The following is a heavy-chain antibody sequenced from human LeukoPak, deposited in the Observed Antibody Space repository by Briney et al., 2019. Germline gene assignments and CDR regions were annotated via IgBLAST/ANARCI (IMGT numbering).Heavy chain of an antibody. V-gene: IGHV4-31*11. CDR2: IYYSGST. CDR3: ARLAAAGIDY. Sequence: PSETLSLTCAVYGGSFSGYYWSWIRQHPGKGLEWIGYIYYSGSTYYNPSLKSRVTISVDTSKNQFSLKLSSVTAADTAVYYCARLAAAGIDYWGQGTLVTVSS. D-gene: IGHD6-13*01. J-gene: IGHJ4*02. CDR1: GGSFSGYY.